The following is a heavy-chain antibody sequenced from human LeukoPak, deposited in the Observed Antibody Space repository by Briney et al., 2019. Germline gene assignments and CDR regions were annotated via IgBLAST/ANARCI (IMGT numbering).Heavy chain of an antibody. CDR3: TRDRLGFDP. J-gene: IGHJ5*02. CDR1: GFTFSNYW. Sequence: GGSLTLSCAASGFTFSNYWMHWVRQVPGKGLVWVSRIDSDGITTSYADSVKGRSTISRDNAKNTLYLQMNSLRVEDTAVYYCTRDRLGFDPWGQGTLVTVSS. V-gene: IGHV3-74*01. CDR2: IDSDGITT.